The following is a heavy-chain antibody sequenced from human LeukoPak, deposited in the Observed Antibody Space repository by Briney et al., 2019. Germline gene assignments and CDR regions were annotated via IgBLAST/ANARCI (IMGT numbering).Heavy chain of an antibody. CDR1: GFTFSSYG. CDR2: ISYDGSNK. J-gene: IGHJ4*02. V-gene: IGHV3-30*18. CDR3: VKKGPFTMIEGFDY. D-gene: IGHD3-22*01. Sequence: PGRSLRLSCAASGFTFSSYGMHWVRQAPGKGLEWVAVISYDGSNKYYADSVKGRFTISRDNSKNTLYLQMSSLRAEDTAVYYCVKKGPFTMIEGFDYWGQGTLVTVSS.